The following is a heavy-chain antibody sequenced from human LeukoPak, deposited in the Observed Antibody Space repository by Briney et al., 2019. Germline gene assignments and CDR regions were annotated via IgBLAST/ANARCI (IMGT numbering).Heavy chain of an antibody. D-gene: IGHD3-10*01. CDR2: IYYSGST. V-gene: IGHV4-39*01. J-gene: IGHJ3*02. CDR3: ARHLAAVIDAFDI. Sequence: SGTLSLTCTVSGGSISSSSYYWGWIRQPPGKGLEWIGSIYYSGSTYYNPSLKGRVTISVDTSKNQFSLKLSSVTAADTAVYYCARHLAAVIDAFDIWGQGTMVTVSS. CDR1: GGSISSSSYY.